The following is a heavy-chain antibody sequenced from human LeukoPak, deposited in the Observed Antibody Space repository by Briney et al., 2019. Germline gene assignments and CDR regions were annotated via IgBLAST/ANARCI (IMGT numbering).Heavy chain of an antibody. D-gene: IGHD5-24*01. J-gene: IGHJ4*02. V-gene: IGHV1-24*01. Sequence: ASVKVSCKVSGYTLTELSMHWVRQAPGKGLEWMGGFDPEDGETIYAQKFQGRVTMTEDTSTDTAYMELSSLRSEGTAVYYCARARERWLQVCRGFDYWGQGTLVTVSS. CDR2: FDPEDGET. CDR3: ARARERWLQVCRGFDY. CDR1: GYTLTELS.